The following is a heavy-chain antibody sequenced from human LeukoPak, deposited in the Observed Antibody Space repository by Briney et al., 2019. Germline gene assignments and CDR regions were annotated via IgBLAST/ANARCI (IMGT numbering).Heavy chain of an antibody. J-gene: IGHJ1*01. CDR1: GFTFSTYW. D-gene: IGHD4-17*01. Sequence: PGGCLRLSCAASGFTFSTYWMSWVRQAPGKGLEWVANIKQDGSEKYYVDSVKGRFTISRDNAKNSLYLQMNSLRAEDTAVYYCARGDYGDNYFQHWGQGTLVTVSS. CDR2: IKQDGSEK. V-gene: IGHV3-7*03. CDR3: ARGDYGDNYFQH.